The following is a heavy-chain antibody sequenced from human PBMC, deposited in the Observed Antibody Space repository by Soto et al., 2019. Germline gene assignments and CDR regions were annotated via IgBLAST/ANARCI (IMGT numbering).Heavy chain of an antibody. D-gene: IGHD3-10*01. CDR2: IYYSGST. J-gene: IGHJ4*02. Sequence: PSETLSLTCTVSGGSITSSSYYWGWIRQPPGKGLEWIGNIYYSGSTNYNPSLKSRVTITVDTSKNQFSLKLSSVTAADTAVYYCARAQGSGFLVSWGQGTLVTVSS. CDR1: GGSITSSSYY. CDR3: ARAQGSGFLVS. V-gene: IGHV4-39*07.